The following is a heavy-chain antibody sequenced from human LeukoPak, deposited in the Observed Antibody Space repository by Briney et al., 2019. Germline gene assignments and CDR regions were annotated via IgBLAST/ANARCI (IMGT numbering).Heavy chain of an antibody. CDR1: GFTFSIYT. CDR2: ISSSSNYI. CDR3: ARDYDGSGYFGY. J-gene: IGHJ4*02. V-gene: IGHV3-21*01. D-gene: IGHD3-22*01. Sequence: GGSLRLSCAAFGFTFSIYTMNWVRQAPGKGLEWVSSISSSSNYIYYADSVKGRFTISRDNAKNSLYLQMNSLRAEDTAVYYCARDYDGSGYFGYWGQGTLVTVSS.